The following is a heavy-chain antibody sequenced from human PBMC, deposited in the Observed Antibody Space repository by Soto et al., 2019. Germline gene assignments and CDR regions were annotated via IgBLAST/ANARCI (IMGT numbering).Heavy chain of an antibody. CDR1: GYTFTSYG. V-gene: IGHV1-18*01. Sequence: ASVKVSCKASGYTFTSYGISWVRQAPGQGLEWMGWTSAYNGNTNYAQKLQGRVTMTTDTSTSTAYMELRSLRSDDTAVYYCARVWGYFDWLLTDQFDYRGQGTLVTVSS. CDR3: ARVWGYFDWLLTDQFDY. CDR2: TSAYNGNT. J-gene: IGHJ4*02. D-gene: IGHD3-9*01.